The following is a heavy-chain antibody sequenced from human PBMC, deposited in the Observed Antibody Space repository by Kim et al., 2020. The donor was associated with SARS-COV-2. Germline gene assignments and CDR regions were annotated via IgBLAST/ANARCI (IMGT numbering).Heavy chain of an antibody. CDR2: INAGNGNT. J-gene: IGHJ4*02. CDR3: ARDKGGYGYFDY. Sequence: ASVKVSCKASGYTFTSYAMHWVRQAPGQRLEWMGWINAGNGNTKYSQKFQGRVTITRDTSASTAYMELSSLRSEDTAVYYCARDKGGYGYFDYWGQGTLVTVSS. V-gene: IGHV1-3*01. CDR1: GYTFTSYA. D-gene: IGHD5-12*01.